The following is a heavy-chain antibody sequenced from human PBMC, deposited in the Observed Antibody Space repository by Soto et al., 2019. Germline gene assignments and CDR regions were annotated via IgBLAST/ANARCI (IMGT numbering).Heavy chain of an antibody. CDR1: GYTFTGYG. CDR3: ARDQAMAQFDY. V-gene: IGHV1-18*01. D-gene: IGHD5-18*01. CDR2: ISAYNGNT. Sequence: ASVKVSCKASGYTFTGYGISWVRQAPGQGLEWMGWISAYNGNTKYAQNLQGRVTMTTDTSTSTAYMELRSLRSDDTAVYYCARDQAMAQFDYWGQGTLVTVSS. J-gene: IGHJ4*02.